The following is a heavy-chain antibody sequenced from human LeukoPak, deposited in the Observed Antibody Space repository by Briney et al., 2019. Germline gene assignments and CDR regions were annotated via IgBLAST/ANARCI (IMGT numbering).Heavy chain of an antibody. V-gene: IGHV3-48*01. CDR2: ISSSSSTI. CDR3: ARDEVLEWDHGLDY. D-gene: IGHD3-3*01. CDR1: GFTFSSYS. Sequence: RGSLRLSCAASGFTFSSYSMNWVRQAPGKGLEWVSYISSSSSTIYYADSVKGRFTISRDNAKNSLYLQMNSLRAEDTAVYYCARDEVLEWDHGLDYWGQGTLVTVSS. J-gene: IGHJ4*02.